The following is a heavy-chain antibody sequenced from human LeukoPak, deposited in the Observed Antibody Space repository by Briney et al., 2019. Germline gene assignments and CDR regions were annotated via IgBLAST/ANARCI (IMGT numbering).Heavy chain of an antibody. CDR2: IFYTGST. D-gene: IGHD3-10*01. CDR3: ARGRITMVRGVIPWFDP. CDR1: GGSISSYY. Sequence: SETLSLTCTVSGGSISSYYWSWIRQPPGKGLEWIGYIFYTGSTNYNPSLKSRVTISVDTSKNQFSLKLSSVTAADTAVYYCARGRITMVRGVIPWFDPWGQGTLVTVSS. J-gene: IGHJ5*02. V-gene: IGHV4-59*08.